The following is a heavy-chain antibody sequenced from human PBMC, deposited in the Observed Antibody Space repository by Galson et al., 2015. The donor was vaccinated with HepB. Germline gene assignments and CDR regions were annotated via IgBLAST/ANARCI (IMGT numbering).Heavy chain of an antibody. V-gene: IGHV4-34*01. Sequence: SETLSLTCAVYGGSLSGYYWSWIRQPPGKGLEWIGEIDHSATTHYNPSLKSRVTISVDTSKNQFSLNLNSVTAADTAVYYCARGRRKLGIAAAGGRWRNWFDPWGQGTLVSVSS. J-gene: IGHJ5*02. CDR3: ARGRRKLGIAAAGGRWRNWFDP. D-gene: IGHD6-13*01. CDR1: GGSLSGYY. CDR2: IDHSATT.